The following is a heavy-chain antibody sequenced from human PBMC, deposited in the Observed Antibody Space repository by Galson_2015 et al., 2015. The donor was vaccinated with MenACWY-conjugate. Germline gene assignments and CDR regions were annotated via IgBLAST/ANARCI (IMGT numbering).Heavy chain of an antibody. J-gene: IGHJ6*02. V-gene: IGHV3-30*02. D-gene: IGHD6-25*01. CDR1: GFTFSSYG. CDR3: ARDLAASASGMDV. Sequence: SLRLSCAASGFTFSSYGMHWVRQAPGEGLEWVAFIRYDGSNKYYADSVKGRFTISRHNSKNTLYLQMNSLRAEDTAVYYCARDLAASASGMDVWGQGTTVTVSS. CDR2: IRYDGSNK.